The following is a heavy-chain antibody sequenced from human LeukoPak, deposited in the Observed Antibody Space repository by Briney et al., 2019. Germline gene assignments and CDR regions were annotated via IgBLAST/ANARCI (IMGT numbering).Heavy chain of an antibody. D-gene: IGHD3-9*01. CDR1: GYTFTGYY. CDR2: INPNSGGT. J-gene: IGHJ4*02. V-gene: IGHV1-2*02. Sequence: ASVKVSCKASGYTFTGYYMHWVRQAPGQGLEGMGWINPNSGGTNYAQKFQGRVTMTRDTSISTAYMELSRLRSDDTAVYYCARGGGGVLTGYTQRYYFDYRGQGTLVTVSS. CDR3: ARGGGGVLTGYTQRYYFDY.